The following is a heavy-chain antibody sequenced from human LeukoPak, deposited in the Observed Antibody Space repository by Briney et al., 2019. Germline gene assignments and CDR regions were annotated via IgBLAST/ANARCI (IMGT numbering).Heavy chain of an antibody. CDR3: AAWSFKPRSHEWN. CDR1: GFTFSSYA. Sequence: GGSLRLSCAASGFTFSSYAMSWVRQAPGKGLEWVSGITGSGGITYYADSVKGRFTISRDNSKNTLYLQMNSLRAEDTAVYYCAAWSFKPRSHEWNWGQGTLVTVSS. D-gene: IGHD2-8*01. V-gene: IGHV3-23*01. J-gene: IGHJ4*02. CDR2: ITGSGGIT.